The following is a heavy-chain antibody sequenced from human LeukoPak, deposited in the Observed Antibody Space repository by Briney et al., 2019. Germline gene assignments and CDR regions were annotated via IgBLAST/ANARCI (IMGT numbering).Heavy chain of an antibody. CDR3: ARSITMVRGVIWYYFDY. V-gene: IGHV4-34*01. J-gene: IGHJ4*02. D-gene: IGHD3-10*01. CDR1: GGSFSGYY. Sequence: PSETLSLTCAVYGGSFSGYYWSWIRQPPGKGLEWIGEINHSGSTNYNPSLKSRVTISVDTSKNQFSLKLSSVTAADTAVYYCARSITMVRGVIWYYFDYWGQGTLVTVSS. CDR2: INHSGST.